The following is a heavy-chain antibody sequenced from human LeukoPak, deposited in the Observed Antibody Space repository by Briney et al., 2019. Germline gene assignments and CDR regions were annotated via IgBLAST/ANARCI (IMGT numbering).Heavy chain of an antibody. D-gene: IGHD4-11*01. V-gene: IGHV5-51*01. J-gene: IGHJ6*03. CDR2: IYPGDSDT. Sequence: GESLKIPCKGSGHSFTSYWIGWVRQMPGKGLEWMGIIYPGDSDTRYSPSFQGQVTISADKSISTAYLQRISLKASDTAMYYCARLGEDYRVYYMDVWGKGTTVTVSS. CDR1: GHSFTSYW. CDR3: ARLGEDYRVYYMDV.